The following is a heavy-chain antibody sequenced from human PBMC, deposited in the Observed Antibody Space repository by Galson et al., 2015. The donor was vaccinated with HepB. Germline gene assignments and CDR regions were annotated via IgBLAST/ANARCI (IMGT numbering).Heavy chain of an antibody. J-gene: IGHJ5*02. CDR3: ARYEVTVTSSNWFDP. CDR2: IYYSGST. CDR1: GGSISSSSYY. V-gene: IGHV4-39*01. Sequence: SETLSLTCTVSGGSISSSSYYWGWIRQPPGKGLEWIGSIYYSGSTYYNPSLKSRVTISVDTSKNQFSLKLSSVTAADTAVYYCARYEVTVTSSNWFDPWGQGTLVTVSS. D-gene: IGHD4-17*01.